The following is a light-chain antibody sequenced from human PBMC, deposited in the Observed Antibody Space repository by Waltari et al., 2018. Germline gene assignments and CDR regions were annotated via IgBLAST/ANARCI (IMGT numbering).Light chain of an antibody. CDR2: EGS. V-gene: IGLV2-23*01. Sequence: QSALTQPASVSGSPGQSITISCTGTSSDVGSYNLFSWYQQHPGKAPKLMIYEGSKRPSGVSNRFSGSKSGNTASLTISGLQAEDEADYYCCSYAGSSTPWVFGGGTKLTVL. CDR3: CSYAGSSTPWV. J-gene: IGLJ3*02. CDR1: SSDVGSYNL.